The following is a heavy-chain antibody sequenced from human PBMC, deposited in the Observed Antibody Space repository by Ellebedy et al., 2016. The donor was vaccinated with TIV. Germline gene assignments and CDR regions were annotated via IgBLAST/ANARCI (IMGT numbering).Heavy chain of an antibody. V-gene: IGHV3-23*01. CDR2: IDTTGDRR. Sequence: GESLKISCAASGFTFRIQAMTWVRQAPGKGLEWVSTIDTTGDRRYYADSVRGRFTISRDNSNNTLSLQVSSLRADDAGRYYCVKGGRIVGLEDWGPGTLVAVSA. J-gene: IGHJ4*02. D-gene: IGHD1-26*01. CDR3: VKGGRIVGLED. CDR1: GFTFRIQA.